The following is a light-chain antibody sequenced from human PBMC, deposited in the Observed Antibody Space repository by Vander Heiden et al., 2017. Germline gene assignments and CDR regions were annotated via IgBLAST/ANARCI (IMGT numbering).Light chain of an antibody. CDR3: AAWDDSPNGPV. CDR1: SSNIGSNT. CDR2: SNN. J-gene: IGLJ2*01. Sequence: QSVLTQPPAASGTPGQAAPIPCSGSSSNIGSNTVNWYQQLPGTAAKLLIYSNNQRPSGVPDRISGSKSGTSASLAISGLQAEDEADYYCAAWDDSPNGPVFGGGTKLTVL. V-gene: IGLV1-44*01.